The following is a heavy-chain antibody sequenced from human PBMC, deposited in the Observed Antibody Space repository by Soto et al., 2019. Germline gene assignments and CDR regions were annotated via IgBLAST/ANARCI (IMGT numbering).Heavy chain of an antibody. V-gene: IGHV1-24*01. D-gene: IGHD6-19*01. CDR2: FDPEDGET. CDR3: ATLWTYPIAVAGNDWFDF. J-gene: IGHJ5*01. Sequence: GASVKVSCKVSGYTLTELSMHWVRQAPGKGLEWMGGFDPEDGETIYAQKFQGRVTMTEDTSTDTAYMELSSLRSEDTAVYYCATLWTYPIAVAGNDWFDFCGQGSLVTVYS. CDR1: GYTLTELS.